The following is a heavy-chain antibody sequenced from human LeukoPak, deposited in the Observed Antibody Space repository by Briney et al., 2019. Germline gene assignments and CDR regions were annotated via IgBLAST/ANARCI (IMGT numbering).Heavy chain of an antibody. CDR2: IYSSGST. V-gene: IGHV4-59*01. Sequence: SKTLSLTCTVSGGSISNYYWSWIWQPPGKGLEWIGYIYSSGSTNFNPSLKSRVTISVDTSKNHFSLNLSSVTAADTAVYYCARWGSIAAARFDYWGQGTLVTVSS. D-gene: IGHD6-13*01. J-gene: IGHJ4*02. CDR3: ARWGSIAAARFDY. CDR1: GGSISNYY.